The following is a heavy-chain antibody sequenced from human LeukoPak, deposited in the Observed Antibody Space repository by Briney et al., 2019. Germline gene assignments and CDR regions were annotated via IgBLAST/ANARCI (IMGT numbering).Heavy chain of an antibody. CDR3: ARVSGWPPQTLDY. Sequence: SETLSLTCTVSGGSISSYYWSWIRQPPGKGLEWIGYIYYSGSTNYNPSLKSRVTISVDTSKNQFSLKLSSVTAADTAVYYCARVSGWPPQTLDYWGQGTLVTVSS. CDR1: GGSISSYY. J-gene: IGHJ4*02. D-gene: IGHD6-19*01. CDR2: IYYSGST. V-gene: IGHV4-59*01.